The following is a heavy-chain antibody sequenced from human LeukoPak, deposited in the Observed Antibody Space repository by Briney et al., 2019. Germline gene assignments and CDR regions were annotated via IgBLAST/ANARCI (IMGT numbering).Heavy chain of an antibody. Sequence: ASVKVSCKASGYTFSSYYMHWVRQAPGQGLEWMGWINPNSGGTSYAQKFQGRVTMTRDTSISTAYMELSRLRSDDTAVYYCARGRGYCSSTSCSNWFDPWGQGTLVTVSS. J-gene: IGHJ5*02. CDR1: GYTFSSYY. D-gene: IGHD2-2*01. CDR3: ARGRGYCSSTSCSNWFDP. CDR2: INPNSGGT. V-gene: IGHV1-2*02.